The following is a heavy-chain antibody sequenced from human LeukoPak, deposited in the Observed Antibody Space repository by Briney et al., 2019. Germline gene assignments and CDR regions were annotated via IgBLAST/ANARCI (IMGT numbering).Heavy chain of an antibody. J-gene: IGHJ6*03. CDR3: ARGRRDGYNIGYYYMDV. V-gene: IGHV4-4*09. CDR2: IYTSGST. CDR1: GGSISSYY. Sequence: PSETLSLTCTVSGGSISSYYWSWIRQPPGKGLEWIGYIYTSGSTNYNSSLKSRVTISVDTSKNQFSLKLSSVTAADTAVYYYARGRRDGYNIGYYYMDVWGKGTTVTVSS. D-gene: IGHD5-24*01.